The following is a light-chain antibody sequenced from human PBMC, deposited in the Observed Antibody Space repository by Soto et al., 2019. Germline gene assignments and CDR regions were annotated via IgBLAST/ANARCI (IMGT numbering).Light chain of an antibody. Sequence: QSALTQPASVSGSPGQSITISCTGTSSDVGRYNLVSWYQQHPGKAPKLMIYEGNKRPSGVSNRFSGSKSANTASLTISGLQTEDEADYYCCSYAGTNTFVVGTGTKLTVL. V-gene: IGLV2-23*01. CDR1: SSDVGRYNL. J-gene: IGLJ1*01. CDR2: EGN. CDR3: CSYAGTNTFV.